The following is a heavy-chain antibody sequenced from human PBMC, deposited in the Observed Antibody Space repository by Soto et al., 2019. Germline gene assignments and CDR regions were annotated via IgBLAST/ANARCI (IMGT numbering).Heavy chain of an antibody. CDR2: ISSNSDYI. CDR1: GFTLYNYN. J-gene: IGHJ6*02. D-gene: IGHD5-18*01. CDR3: ASDTSTYLRGFTRGRYSGLDV. Sequence: LVESGGGLVKPGGSLRLSCAASGFTLYNYNMNWVRQAPGKGLEWVPSISSNSDYIWYADSVEGRFTVSRDNAKTSLRLKITSLSVDDTAVCYCASDTSTYLRGFTRGRYSGLDVWGRGTTVIVS. V-gene: IGHV3-21*01.